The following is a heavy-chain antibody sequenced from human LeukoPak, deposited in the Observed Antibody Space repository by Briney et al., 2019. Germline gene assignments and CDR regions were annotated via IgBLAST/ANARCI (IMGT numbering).Heavy chain of an antibody. V-gene: IGHV4-59*08. D-gene: IGHD2-15*01. Sequence: SETLSLTSTVSGGSISKYHWSCFRQPPGTGLERIGYIEYSGGTTYNSSLKSRVTISLDTSKNKFSLKLSSVTAADTAVYYCARVPHLSSLVRGYCSGGSCYGKLSGTYYYYYYGMDVWGQGTTVTVSS. J-gene: IGHJ6*02. CDR3: ARVPHLSSLVRGYCSGGSCYGKLSGTYYYYYYGMDV. CDR2: IEYSGGT. CDR1: GGSISKYH.